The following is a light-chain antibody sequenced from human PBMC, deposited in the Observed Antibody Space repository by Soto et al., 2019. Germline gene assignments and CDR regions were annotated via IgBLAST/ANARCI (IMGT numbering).Light chain of an antibody. CDR1: SSNIGAGYH. CDR3: QSYDTSLSGSL. CDR2: GNN. J-gene: IGLJ2*01. Sequence: QSVLTQPPSVSGAPGQRVTISCTGSSSNIGAGYHVHWYQQLPGTAPKLLIYGNNNRPTGVPDRFSGFKSGTSASLAITGLQAEDEADYYCQSYDTSLSGSLFGGGTKVTVL. V-gene: IGLV1-40*01.